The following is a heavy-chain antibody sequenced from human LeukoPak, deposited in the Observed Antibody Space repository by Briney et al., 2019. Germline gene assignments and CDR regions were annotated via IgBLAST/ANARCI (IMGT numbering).Heavy chain of an antibody. CDR3: ATGPYYYDSSGFRLFDY. J-gene: IGHJ4*02. CDR2: IRGSGGST. V-gene: IGHV3-23*01. Sequence: GGSLRLSCAVSGFTFSSYDMSWVRQAPGKGLEWVSGIRGSGGSTYNADSVRGRFTVSRDNSKNTLYLQMNSLRVEDTAVYYCATGPYYYDSSGFRLFDYWGQGTLVTVSS. CDR1: GFTFSSYD. D-gene: IGHD3-22*01.